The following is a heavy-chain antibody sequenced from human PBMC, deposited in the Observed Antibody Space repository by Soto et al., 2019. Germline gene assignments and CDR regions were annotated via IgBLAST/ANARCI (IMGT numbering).Heavy chain of an antibody. Sequence: SETLSLTCTVSGASISGFYWSWIRKSAGKGLEWIGRIYATGTTDYNPSLKSRVMMSVDTSKKQFSLKLRSVTAADTAVYYCVRDGTKTLRDWLDPWGQGISVPVYS. V-gene: IGHV4-4*07. CDR2: IYATGTT. CDR3: VRDGTKTLRDWLDP. D-gene: IGHD1-1*01. J-gene: IGHJ5*02. CDR1: GASISGFY.